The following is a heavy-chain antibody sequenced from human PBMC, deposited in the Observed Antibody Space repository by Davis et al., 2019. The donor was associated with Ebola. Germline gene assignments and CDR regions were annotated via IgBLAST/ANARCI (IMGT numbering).Heavy chain of an antibody. CDR1: GYYFTSYW. D-gene: IGHD6-19*01. CDR3: ARLAVAGTLRSDY. V-gene: IGHV5-10-1*01. Sequence: GESLKISCKGSGYYFTSYWISWVRQMPGKGLEWMGRIDPSDSYTNYSPSFQGHVTISADKSISTAYLQWSSLKASDTAMDYCARLAVAGTLRSDYWGQGTLVTVSS. J-gene: IGHJ4*02. CDR2: IDPSDSYT.